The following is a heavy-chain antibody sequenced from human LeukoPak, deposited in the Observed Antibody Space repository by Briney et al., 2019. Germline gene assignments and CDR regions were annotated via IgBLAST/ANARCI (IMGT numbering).Heavy chain of an antibody. CDR1: GGSISSSSYY. D-gene: IGHD3-10*01. CDR2: IYYSGST. V-gene: IGHV4-39*01. Sequence: SETLSLTCTVSGGSISSSSYYWGWIRQPPGTGLEWIGSIYYSGSTYYNPSLKSRVTISVDTSKNQFSLKLSSVTAADTAVYYXXXXXXXXXXLWFGNAFDIWGQGTMVTVSS. J-gene: IGHJ3*02. CDR3: XXXXXXXXXLWFGNAFDI.